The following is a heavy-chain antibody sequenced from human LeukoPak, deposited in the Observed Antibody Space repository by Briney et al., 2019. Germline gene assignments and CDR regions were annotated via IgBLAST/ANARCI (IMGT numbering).Heavy chain of an antibody. CDR2: IWYDGSNK. J-gene: IGHJ4*02. CDR3: AVHCITISCHSPR. D-gene: IGHD2-2*01. CDR1: GFTFSSYG. V-gene: IGHV3-33*01. Sequence: PGGSLRLSCAASGFTFSSYGMHWVRQAPDKGLEWVAVIWYDGSNKYYADSVKGRFTISRDNSKNTLYLQMNSLRAEDTAVYYCAVHCITISCHSPRWGQGTLVTVSS.